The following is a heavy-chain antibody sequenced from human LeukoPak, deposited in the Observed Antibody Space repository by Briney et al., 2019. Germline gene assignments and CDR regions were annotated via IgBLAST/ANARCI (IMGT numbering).Heavy chain of an antibody. Sequence: GGSLSLSCAASGFTFSSYAMSWVRQAPGKGLEWVSAIGGSGANTYYADSVKGRFTISRDNSKNMLFLQMSSLRAEDTAVYYCAKDWTHGVQGARGDYWGQGTLVTVSS. V-gene: IGHV3-23*01. D-gene: IGHD3-10*01. CDR3: AKDWTHGVQGARGDY. J-gene: IGHJ4*02. CDR1: GFTFSSYA. CDR2: IGGSGANT.